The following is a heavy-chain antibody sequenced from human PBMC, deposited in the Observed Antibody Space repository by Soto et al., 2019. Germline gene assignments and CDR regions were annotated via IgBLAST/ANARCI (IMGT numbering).Heavy chain of an antibody. CDR3: VRGDKGGFDL. V-gene: IGHV3-74*01. CDR1: GFTFNYYW. Sequence: EVQLVESEGGLVQRGGSLRLSRAASGFTFNYYWMHWVRQAPGQGLVWVSHIHSDGSTTTYADSVKGRFTISRENAKNTRYLQMNSLRAEDTAVYYCVRGDKGGFDLWGQGTTVTVSS. D-gene: IGHD2-21*02. J-gene: IGHJ3*01. CDR2: IHSDGSTT.